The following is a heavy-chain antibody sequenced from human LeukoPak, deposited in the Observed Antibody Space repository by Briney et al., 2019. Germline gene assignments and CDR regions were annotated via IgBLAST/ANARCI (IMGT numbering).Heavy chain of an antibody. CDR1: GGSVNSYY. CDR2: IYYSGST. V-gene: IGHV4-59*02. D-gene: IGHD6-13*01. CDR3: ARAIAAAGSAFDI. J-gene: IGHJ3*02. Sequence: ASETLSLTCTVSGGSVNSYYWSWIRQPPGKGLEWIGYIYYSGSTNYNPSLKSRVTISVDTSKNQFSLKLSSVTAADTAVYYCARAIAAAGSAFDIWGQGTMVTVSS.